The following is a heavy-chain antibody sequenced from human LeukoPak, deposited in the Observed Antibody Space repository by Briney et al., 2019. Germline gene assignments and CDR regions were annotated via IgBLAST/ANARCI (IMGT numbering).Heavy chain of an antibody. CDR1: GFPFSNYA. D-gene: IGHD2-15*01. V-gene: IGHV3-30*04. Sequence: PGRSLRLSCTASGFPFSNYAMNWVRQTPGKGLEWVALISFDGAKIYYADSVKGRFTISRDNSKNTLFLQMNSLTVKDTAVYYCARDPAKGAATYFDYWGQGTLVTVSS. CDR3: ARDPAKGAATYFDY. J-gene: IGHJ4*02. CDR2: ISFDGAKI.